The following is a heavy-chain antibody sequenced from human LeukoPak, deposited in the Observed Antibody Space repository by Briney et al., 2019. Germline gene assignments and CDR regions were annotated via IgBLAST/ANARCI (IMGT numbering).Heavy chain of an antibody. CDR3: ARDTSGYSSSWYIDYMDV. CDR2: ISSSSSYI. V-gene: IGHV3-21*01. CDR1: GFTFSSYS. D-gene: IGHD6-13*01. Sequence: PGGSLRLSCAASGFTFSSYSMNWVRQAPGKGLEWVSSISSSSSYIYYADSVKGRFTISRDNAKNSLYLQMNSLRAEDTAVYYCARDTSGYSSSWYIDYMDVWGKGTTVTVSS. J-gene: IGHJ6*03.